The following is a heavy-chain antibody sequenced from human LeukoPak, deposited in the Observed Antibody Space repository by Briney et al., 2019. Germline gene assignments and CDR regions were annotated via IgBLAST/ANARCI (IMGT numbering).Heavy chain of an antibody. CDR2: IYEDGST. V-gene: IGHV3-53*01. CDR1: GFTVSSNS. CDR3: ARDHRIVGS. D-gene: IGHD2-21*01. Sequence: GGSLILSCAASGFTVSSNSMTWVRQAPGKGLQWVSVIYEDGSTYYADSVKGRFTISRDNSKNTLYLQMNSLRAEDTAVYYCARDHRIVGSWGQGTLVTVSS. J-gene: IGHJ4*02.